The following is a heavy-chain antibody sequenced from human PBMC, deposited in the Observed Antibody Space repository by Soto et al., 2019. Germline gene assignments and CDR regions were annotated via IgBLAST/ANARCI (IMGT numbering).Heavy chain of an antibody. J-gene: IGHJ4*01. CDR2: ISHDGDNK. V-gene: IGHV3-30-3*01. Sequence: GGSLRLSCAASGFTFSSYAMHCVRQAPGKGLEWVAFISHDGDNKYYEDSVKGRFTVSRDNSKNILYLEMNNLRVDDTALYYCARDPSTGKADYWGRGTLVTVSS. CDR1: GFTFSSYA. CDR3: ARDPSTGKADY. D-gene: IGHD3-9*01.